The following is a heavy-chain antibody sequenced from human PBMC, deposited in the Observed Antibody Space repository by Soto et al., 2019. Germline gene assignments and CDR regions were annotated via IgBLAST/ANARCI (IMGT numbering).Heavy chain of an antibody. D-gene: IGHD6-19*01. CDR1: GFTFSSYG. V-gene: IGHV3-33*01. CDR2: IWYDGSNK. J-gene: IGHJ4*02. CDR3: ATVAETNFDY. Sequence: QVQLVESGGGVVQPGRSLRLSCAASGFTFSSYGMHWVRQAPGKGLEWVAVIWYDGSNKYYADSVKGRFTISRDNSKNTLYLQMNSPRAEDTAVYYCATVAETNFDYWGQGTLVTVSS.